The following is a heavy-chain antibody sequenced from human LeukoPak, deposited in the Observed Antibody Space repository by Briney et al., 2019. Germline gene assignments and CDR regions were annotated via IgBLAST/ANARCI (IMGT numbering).Heavy chain of an antibody. CDR3: ARYFAAAGKKLDY. CDR1: GGSISSGGYY. Sequence: SQTLSLTCTVSGGSISSGGYYWSWVRQHPGKGLEWIGYIYYSGSTYYNPSLKSRVTISVDTSKNQFSLKLSSVTAADTAVYYCARYFAAAGKKLDYWGQGTLVTVSS. D-gene: IGHD6-13*01. CDR2: IYYSGST. J-gene: IGHJ4*02. V-gene: IGHV4-31*03.